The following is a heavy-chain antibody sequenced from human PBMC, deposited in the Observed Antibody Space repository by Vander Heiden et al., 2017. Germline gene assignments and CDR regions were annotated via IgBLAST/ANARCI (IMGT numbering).Heavy chain of an antibody. Sequence: EVQLFESGGGLVQPGGSLRLSCAASGFTFSRYAMSWVRQAPGKGLEWVSAISGIGGSTYYADSVKGRFTISRDNSKNTLYLQMNSLRAEDTAVYYCAKPDIVVVVAATFDYWGQGTLVTVSS. V-gene: IGHV3-23*01. J-gene: IGHJ4*02. CDR2: ISGIGGST. CDR1: GFTFSRYA. D-gene: IGHD2-15*01. CDR3: AKPDIVVVVAATFDY.